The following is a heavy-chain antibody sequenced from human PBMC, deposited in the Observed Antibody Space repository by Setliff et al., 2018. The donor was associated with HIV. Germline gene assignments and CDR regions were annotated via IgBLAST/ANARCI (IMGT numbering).Heavy chain of an antibody. Sequence: SETLSLTCTVSGGSISSSHDFWNWIRQPPGKGLEWIGAISYGGITYYNPSLTSRVTISVDTSRNQFSLRLNSVTAADTAVYYCARPTTGLGGGAAFDIWGQGTMVTVS. D-gene: IGHD2-8*01. V-gene: IGHV4-39*01. J-gene: IGHJ3*02. CDR1: GGSISSSHDF. CDR2: ISYGGIT. CDR3: ARPTTGLGGGAAFDI.